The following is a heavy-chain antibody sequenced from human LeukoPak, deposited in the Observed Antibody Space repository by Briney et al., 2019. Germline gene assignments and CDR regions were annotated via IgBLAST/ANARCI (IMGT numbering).Heavy chain of an antibody. V-gene: IGHV4-31*11. CDR3: ARLEMATIRAFDY. D-gene: IGHD5-24*01. CDR1: GGSISSGGYS. CDR2: IYYSGST. J-gene: IGHJ4*02. Sequence: SETLSLTCAVSGGSISSGGYSWSWIRQPPGKGLEWIGYIYYSGSTYYNPSLKSRVTISVDTSKNQFSLKLSSVTAADTAVYYCARLEMATIRAFDYWGQGTLVTASS.